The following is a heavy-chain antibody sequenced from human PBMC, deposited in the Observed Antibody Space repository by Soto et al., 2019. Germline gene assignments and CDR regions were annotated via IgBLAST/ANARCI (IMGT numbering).Heavy chain of an antibody. J-gene: IGHJ6*02. CDR3: APLSVSLSGPYGIHV. D-gene: IGHD2-15*01. V-gene: IGHV4-39*01. CDR2: MFYSGLT. Sequence: WETLSLTFIVSSYSVSSSDYYWAWIRQPPGKGLEWIGSMFYSGLTYYNPSLKSRVTLSVDTSKNQFSVRLNSVTAADTAVYYCAPLSVSLSGPYGIHVWGQGTTVTVSS. CDR1: SYSVSSSDYY.